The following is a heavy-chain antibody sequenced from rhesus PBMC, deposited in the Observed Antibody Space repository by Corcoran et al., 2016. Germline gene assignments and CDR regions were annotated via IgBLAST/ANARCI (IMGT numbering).Heavy chain of an antibody. V-gene: IGHV4-80*01. CDR2: INGNSGST. D-gene: IGHD6-25*01. Sequence: QVQLQESGPGLVKPSEPLSLTCAVSGASISSYWWSWIRQSPGMGLEWIGEINGNSGSTYYNPSLKSRVTISTDASKNQFSLKVNSVTAADTAVYYCARKYSGSWNRFDVWGPGVLVTVSS. CDR3: ARKYSGSWNRFDV. J-gene: IGHJ5-1*01. CDR1: GASISSYW.